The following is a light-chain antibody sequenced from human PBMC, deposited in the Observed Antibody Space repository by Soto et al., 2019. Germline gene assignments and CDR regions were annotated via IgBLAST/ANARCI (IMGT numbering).Light chain of an antibody. V-gene: IGKV1-9*01. CDR1: QGISSY. Sequence: IQLTQSPSSLSASVGDRVTITCRASQGISSYLSWYQQKPGKAPKLLIYAASTLQSGVPSRFSGSGSGTDFTLTISSLQPEDFATYYCQQYHIYSGTFGQGTKVDI. CDR3: QQYHIYSGT. J-gene: IGKJ1*01. CDR2: AAS.